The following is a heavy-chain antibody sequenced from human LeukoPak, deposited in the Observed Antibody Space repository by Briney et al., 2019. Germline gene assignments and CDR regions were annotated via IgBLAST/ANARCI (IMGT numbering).Heavy chain of an antibody. J-gene: IGHJ4*02. CDR1: GGSVSGNGYY. CDR3: ARECGAPENRIDY. Sequence: PSETLSLTCTVSGGSVSGNGYYWSWIRQPPGKGLESIGYIFYSGSTYYNPSLKSRVTISVDTSKNQFSLKLSSVTAADTAVYYCARECGAPENRIDYWGQGTLVTVSS. CDR2: IFYSGST. V-gene: IGHV4-61*08. D-gene: IGHD1-14*01.